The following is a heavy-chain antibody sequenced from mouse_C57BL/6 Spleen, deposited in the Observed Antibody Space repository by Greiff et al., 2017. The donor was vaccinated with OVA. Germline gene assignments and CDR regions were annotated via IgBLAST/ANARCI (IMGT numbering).Heavy chain of an antibody. CDR3: ARGDYGSLYWYFDV. V-gene: IGHV1-59*01. CDR2: IDPSDSYT. Sequence: VQLQQPGAELVRPGTSVKLSCKASGYTFTSYWMHWVKQRPGQGLEWIGVIDPSDSYTNYNQKFKGKATLTVDTSSRTAYMQLSSLTSEDSAVYYCARGDYGSLYWYFDVWGTGTTVTVSS. D-gene: IGHD1-1*01. J-gene: IGHJ1*03. CDR1: GYTFTSYW.